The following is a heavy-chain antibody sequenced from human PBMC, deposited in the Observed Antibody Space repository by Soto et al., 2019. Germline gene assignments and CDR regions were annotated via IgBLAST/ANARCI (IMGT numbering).Heavy chain of an antibody. CDR1: GFTLASYG. CDR2: ISYDGSNK. CDR3: AGEPKGGAYDMDV. V-gene: IGHV3-30*03. J-gene: IGHJ6*02. D-gene: IGHD3-16*01. Sequence: PGGSLILSCAASGFTLASYGMHWVRQAPGKGLEWVAVISYDGSNKYYADSVKGRFTISRDNSKNTLYLQMHSLRAEDTAVYYCAGEPKGGAYDMDVWGQGTTVTVSS.